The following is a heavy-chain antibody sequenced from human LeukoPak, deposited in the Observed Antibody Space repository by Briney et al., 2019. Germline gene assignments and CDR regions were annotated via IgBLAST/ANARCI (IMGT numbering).Heavy chain of an antibody. CDR3: ARTIPDWVTKLDAFDI. J-gene: IGHJ3*02. CDR1: GFTFSSYS. CDR2: ISSSSSYI. V-gene: IGHV3-21*01. D-gene: IGHD3-9*01. Sequence: GGSLRLSCAASGFTFSSYSMNWVRQAPGKGPEWVSSISSSSSYIYYADSVKGRFTISRDNAKNSLYLQMNSLRAEDTAVYYCARTIPDWVTKLDAFDIWGQGTMVTVSS.